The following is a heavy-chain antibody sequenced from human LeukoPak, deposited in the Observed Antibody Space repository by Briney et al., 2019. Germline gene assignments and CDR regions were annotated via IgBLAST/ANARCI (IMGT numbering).Heavy chain of an antibody. CDR1: GYTFTGYY. CDR2: INPNSGGT. CDR3: ARDRRPIIAAAGTGDY. J-gene: IGHJ4*02. Sequence: WASVKVSCKASGYTFTGYYMHWVRQAPGQGLEWMGWINPNSGGTNYAQKFQGRVTMTRDTSISTAYMELSRLRSDDTAVYYCARDRRPIIAAAGTGDYWGQGTLVTVSS. D-gene: IGHD6-13*01. V-gene: IGHV1-2*02.